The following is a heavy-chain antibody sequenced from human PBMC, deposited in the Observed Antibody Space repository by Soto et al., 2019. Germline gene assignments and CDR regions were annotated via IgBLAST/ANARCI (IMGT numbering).Heavy chain of an antibody. CDR3: ARGHYYGSGSSPFDY. CDR2: ISAYTGNT. Sequence: QVQLVQSGAEVKTPGASVKVSCKVSGYTLTTYAISWVRQAPGQGLEWVGWISAYTGNTNYAQKLQDRVTMTTDTSTGTAYMELRSLRSDDTAVYYCARGHYYGSGSSPFDYWGQGTLVTVSS. V-gene: IGHV1-18*01. CDR1: GYTLTTYA. D-gene: IGHD3-10*01. J-gene: IGHJ4*02.